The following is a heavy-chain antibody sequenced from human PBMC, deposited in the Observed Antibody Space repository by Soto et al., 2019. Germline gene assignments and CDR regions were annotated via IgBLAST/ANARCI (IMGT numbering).Heavy chain of an antibody. CDR2: ISSSSSTI. CDR3: ARGPGQFYSNYYYYYYMDV. CDR1: GFTFSSYR. Sequence: PGGSLRLSCAASGFTFSSYRMNWVRQAPGKGLEWVSYISSSSSTIYYADSVKGRFTISRDNAKNSLYLQMNSLRAEDTAVYYCARGPGQFYSNYYYYYYMDVWGKGTTVTVSS. D-gene: IGHD4-4*01. J-gene: IGHJ6*03. V-gene: IGHV3-48*01.